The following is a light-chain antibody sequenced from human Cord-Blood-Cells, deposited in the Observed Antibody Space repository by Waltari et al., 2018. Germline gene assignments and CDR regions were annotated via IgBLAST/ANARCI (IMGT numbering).Light chain of an antibody. CDR3: QQYNSYLT. J-gene: IGKJ1*01. V-gene: IGKV1-5*03. Sequence: DIQMTQSPSTLSASVGDSVTITCRASQSISSWLAWYQQKPGKAPKLLIYKASSLESEVPSRFSGSGSGTEFTLTISSLQPDDFSTYYCQQYNSYLTFGQGTKVEIK. CDR2: KAS. CDR1: QSISSW.